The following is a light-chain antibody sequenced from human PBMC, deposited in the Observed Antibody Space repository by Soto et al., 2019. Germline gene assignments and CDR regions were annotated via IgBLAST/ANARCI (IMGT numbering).Light chain of an antibody. V-gene: IGKV1-5*03. CDR3: QQYNSYPPWT. CDR2: KAS. CDR1: QSISSW. Sequence: DIQMTQSPSTLSASVGDRVTITCRASQSISSWLAWYQQKPGKATKLLIYKASSLESGVPSRFSGSGSGTEFTLTISSLQPDDFATYYCQQYNSYPPWTFGQGTKVDIK. J-gene: IGKJ1*01.